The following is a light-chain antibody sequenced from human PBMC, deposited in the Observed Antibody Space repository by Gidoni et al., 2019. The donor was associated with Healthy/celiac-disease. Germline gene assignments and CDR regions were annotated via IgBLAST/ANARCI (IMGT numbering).Light chain of an antibody. CDR3: QQYNNWPPYX. Sequence: DIVLTQSPATLSVSPGERATLSCRASQSVSRNVAWYQQNPGQAPRLLIYGASTRATGIPARFSGSGSGTEFTLTISSLQSEEFAVYYCQQYNNWPPYXFXQGTKLEIK. V-gene: IGKV3-15*01. J-gene: IGKJ2*01. CDR1: QSVSRN. CDR2: GAS.